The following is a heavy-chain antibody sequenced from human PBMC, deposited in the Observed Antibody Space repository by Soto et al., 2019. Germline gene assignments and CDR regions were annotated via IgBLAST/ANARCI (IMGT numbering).Heavy chain of an antibody. J-gene: IGHJ4*02. CDR1: GGLFSSYA. Sequence: QAQLMQSGAEVKKPGSSVKVSCKDSGGLFSSYAISWVRQAPGQGLEWMGGIIPVFDTPYYAQKFQGRVTITADESTNTAYLELSSLRSDDTAMYYCARGDSPYVWFNEFWGQGSRVTVSS. CDR3: ARGDSPYVWFNEF. V-gene: IGHV1-69*01. CDR2: IIPVFDTP. D-gene: IGHD3-16*01.